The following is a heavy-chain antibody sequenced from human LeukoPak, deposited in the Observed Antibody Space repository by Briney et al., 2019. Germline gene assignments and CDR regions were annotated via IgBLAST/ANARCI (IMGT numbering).Heavy chain of an antibody. CDR1: GFSFSYFW. V-gene: IGHV3-7*01. Sequence: GGSLRLSCAASGFSFSYFWMSWVRQAPGKGLEWVANIKHDGNGKYYVNSVKGRFTISRDNTKKSLYLQMNNLRAEDTAVYYCARDAEVGTLFGVLSRYNWFDPWGQGTLVTVSS. CDR2: IKHDGNGK. D-gene: IGHD3-3*01. CDR3: ARDAEVGTLFGVLSRYNWFDP. J-gene: IGHJ5*02.